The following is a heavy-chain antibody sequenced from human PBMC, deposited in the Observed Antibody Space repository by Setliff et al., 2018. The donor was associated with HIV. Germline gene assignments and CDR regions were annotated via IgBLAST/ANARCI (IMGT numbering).Heavy chain of an antibody. CDR3: ARDRSLDFDY. CDR1: GFTFSGYS. CDR2: ISIRSSTI. V-gene: IGHV3-48*01. J-gene: IGHJ4*02. D-gene: IGHD3-10*01. Sequence: PGGSLRLSCAASGFTFSGYSMNWLRQAPGKGLEWVSYISIRSSTIYYADSVKGRFTISRDNAKNSLYLQMNSLRAEDTAVYYCARDRSLDFDYWGQGTLVTVSS.